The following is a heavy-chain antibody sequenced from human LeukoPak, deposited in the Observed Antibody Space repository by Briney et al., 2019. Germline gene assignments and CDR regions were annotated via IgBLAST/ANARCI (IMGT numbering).Heavy chain of an antibody. CDR2: IYPGDSDS. CDR3: ARLSVIAADGTHYFDY. Sequence: GESLKISCKGSGHSFTNYWIGWVRQMPGKGLEWMGIIYPGDSDSRNSPSFQAQVSISADKSINTAYLQWSSLKASDTAMYYCARLSVIAADGTHYFDYWGQGTLVTVSS. D-gene: IGHD6-13*01. CDR1: GHSFTNYW. J-gene: IGHJ4*02. V-gene: IGHV5-51*01.